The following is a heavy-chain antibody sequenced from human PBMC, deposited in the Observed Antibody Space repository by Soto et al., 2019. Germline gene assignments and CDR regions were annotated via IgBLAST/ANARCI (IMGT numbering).Heavy chain of an antibody. J-gene: IGHJ3*02. CDR2: IIPFFATS. Sequence: QVQLVQSGAEVKKPGSSVKVSCKASGGNFRSESINWVRQAPGQGLEWMGGIIPFFATSDYAQKFQGRLTITADESTTTAYMELSSLRSQDTAVYYCARGHEFGGNSDAYVIWGQGTMVTVSS. CDR1: GGNFRSES. V-gene: IGHV1-69*12. D-gene: IGHD2-21*02. CDR3: ARGHEFGGNSDAYVI.